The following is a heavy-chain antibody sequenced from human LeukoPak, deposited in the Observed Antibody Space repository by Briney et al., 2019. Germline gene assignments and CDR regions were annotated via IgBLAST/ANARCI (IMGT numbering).Heavy chain of an antibody. J-gene: IGHJ4*02. CDR1: GFTFSSYA. CDR2: ITGSGGST. D-gene: IGHD3-16*01. Sequence: GGSLRLSCAASGFTFSSYAMTWVRQAPGKGLEWVSSITGSGGSTTYADSVKGQFTISRDNSKNTLYLQMNSLRAEDTAVYYCAREGKFGLDYWGQGTLVTVSS. V-gene: IGHV3-23*01. CDR3: AREGKFGLDY.